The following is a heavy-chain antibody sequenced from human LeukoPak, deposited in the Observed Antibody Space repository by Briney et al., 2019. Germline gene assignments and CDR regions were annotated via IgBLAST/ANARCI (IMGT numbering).Heavy chain of an antibody. J-gene: IGHJ6*02. CDR2: IYYGGSS. D-gene: IGHD2-2*01. CDR3: ARDAGHQLSRRNYYAMDV. V-gene: IGHV4-39*07. CDR1: GGSISSSSYY. Sequence: SETQSLTCTVSGGSISSSSYYWGWIRQPPGKGLEWIGSIYYGGSSYYNPSLKSRVSISVDTSNNQFSLKVNSVTAADTAVYYCARDAGHQLSRRNYYAMDVWGQGTTVTVSS.